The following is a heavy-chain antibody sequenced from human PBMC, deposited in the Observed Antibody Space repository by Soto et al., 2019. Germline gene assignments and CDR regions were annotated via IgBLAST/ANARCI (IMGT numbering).Heavy chain of an antibody. CDR1: GGSFNSYT. Sequence: VKVSCKASGGSFNSYTFNWVRRAPGQGLEWMGRIIPFANIANYAQAFQDRVTISADTSATTVYMELRSLTSDDTAVYYCARDKAVINAAIGMAYWGQGTLVTVSS. D-gene: IGHD6-13*01. J-gene: IGHJ4*02. CDR2: IIPFANIA. CDR3: ARDKAVINAAIGMAY. V-gene: IGHV1-69*04.